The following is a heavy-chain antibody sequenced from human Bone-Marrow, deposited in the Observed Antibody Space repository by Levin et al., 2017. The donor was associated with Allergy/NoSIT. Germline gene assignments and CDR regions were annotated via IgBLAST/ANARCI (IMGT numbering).Heavy chain of an antibody. J-gene: IGHJ4*02. V-gene: IGHV3-9*01. D-gene: IGHD3-10*01. Sequence: QPGGSLRLSCAASGFTFDDYAIHWVRQAPGKGLEWISGISWNSGAIGYADSVKGRFTISRNNAKNSLYLQMNSLRAEDTALYYCAKSGVGSMVPGELDYWGQGTLVTVSS. CDR2: ISWNSGAI. CDR1: GFTFDDYA. CDR3: AKSGVGSMVPGELDY.